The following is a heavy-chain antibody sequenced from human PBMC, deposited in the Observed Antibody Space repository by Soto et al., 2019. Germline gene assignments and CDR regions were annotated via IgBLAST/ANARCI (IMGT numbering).Heavy chain of an antibody. J-gene: IGHJ4*02. D-gene: IGHD5-12*01. CDR3: AKDTDHDYDF. CDR2: IIHLFGTT. CDR1: GGTFRSFA. Sequence: SVKVSWKASGGTFRSFALSWVRQAPGHGLEWMGGIIHLFGTTNYAQRFQGRVTITADESTITAYMELSSLKSQDTAIYYCAKDTDHDYDFWGQGTLVTVSS. V-gene: IGHV1-69*13.